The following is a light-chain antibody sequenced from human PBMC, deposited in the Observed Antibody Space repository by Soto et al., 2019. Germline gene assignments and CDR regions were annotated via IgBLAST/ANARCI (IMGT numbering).Light chain of an antibody. CDR2: DAS. V-gene: IGKV3-20*01. J-gene: IGKJ1*01. CDR1: HSLSSKS. CDR3: QQYDTSPT. Sequence: DIVLTQSPCTLSLSPGERATLSCTASHSLSSKSLVWYQQKSGQTPRVLIYDASSRATGIPDRFSGSGSGTDFTLTISRLEPEDSAVYCCQQYDTSPTFGQGTKVEIK.